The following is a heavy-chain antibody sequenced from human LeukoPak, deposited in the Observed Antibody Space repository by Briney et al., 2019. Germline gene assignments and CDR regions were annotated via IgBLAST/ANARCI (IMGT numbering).Heavy chain of an antibody. D-gene: IGHD4/OR15-4a*01. CDR3: SRGGANDL. CDR2: IFTSGST. V-gene: IGHV4-4*07. Sequence: SETLSLTCTVSGGPITSDYWCWIRQPAGKGLEWIGRIFTSGSTSYSPSLKSRVTMSLDTSKNQFSLKLSSVTAADTAVYFCSRGGANDLWGQGTLVTVSS. J-gene: IGHJ5*02. CDR1: GGPITSDY.